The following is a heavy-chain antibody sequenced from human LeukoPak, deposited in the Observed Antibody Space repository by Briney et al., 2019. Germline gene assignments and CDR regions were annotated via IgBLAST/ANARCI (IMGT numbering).Heavy chain of an antibody. V-gene: IGHV1-3*01. D-gene: IGHD4-17*01. CDR2: INAGNGKT. CDR1: GYVFTDYA. CDR3: ARARWTSTVTTYYLDF. Sequence: ASVKVSCKASGYVFTDYAIQWVRQAPGQGLEWMGWINAGNGKTKYSQKFQGRVTITRDTSASTAYMELSGLRSDDTAVYYCARARWTSTVTTYYLDFWGQGTLVTVSS. J-gene: IGHJ4*02.